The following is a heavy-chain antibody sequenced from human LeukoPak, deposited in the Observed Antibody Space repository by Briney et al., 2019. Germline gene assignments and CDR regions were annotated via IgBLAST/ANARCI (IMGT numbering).Heavy chain of an antibody. CDR3: ARHLYRVPAAP. CDR2: INHSGST. J-gene: IGHJ4*02. CDR1: GGSFSGYY. D-gene: IGHD2-2*01. V-gene: IGHV4-34*01. Sequence: PSETLSLTCAVYGGSFSGYYWSWIRQPPGKGLEWIGEINHSGSTNYNPSLKSRVTISVDTSKNQFSLKLSSVTAADTAVYYCARHLYRVPAAPWGQGTLVTVSS.